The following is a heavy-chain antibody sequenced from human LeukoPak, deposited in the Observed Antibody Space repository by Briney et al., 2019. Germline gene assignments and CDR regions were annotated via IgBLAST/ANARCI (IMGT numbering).Heavy chain of an antibody. CDR2: IYYSGST. J-gene: IGHJ4*02. CDR1: GGSISSSSYY. D-gene: IGHD6-19*01. Sequence: SETLSLTCTVSGGSISSSSYYWGWIRQPPGKGLEWIGSIYYSGSTYYNPSLKSRVTISVDTSKNQFSLKLSSVTAADTAVYYCAREPSSSSGDDYWGQGTLVTVSS. CDR3: AREPSSSSGDDY. V-gene: IGHV4-39*07.